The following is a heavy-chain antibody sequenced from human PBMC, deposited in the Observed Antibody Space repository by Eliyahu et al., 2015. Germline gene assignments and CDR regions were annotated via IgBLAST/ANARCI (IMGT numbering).Heavy chain of an antibody. D-gene: IGHD2-15*01. CDR3: ARERSECSGGTCHRRTFDP. J-gene: IGHJ5*02. CDR1: GYTFSGYY. Sequence: QVQLVQSGAEVKNPGASVKISCKASGYTFSGYYMHWARQAPGQGLEWMGWINPNSGGTHYAQNSQGRVTMXRDTSINTAYMELNRLRSDDTAVYYCARERSECSGGTCHRRTFDPWGQGTLVTVSS. CDR2: INPNSGGT. V-gene: IGHV1-2*02.